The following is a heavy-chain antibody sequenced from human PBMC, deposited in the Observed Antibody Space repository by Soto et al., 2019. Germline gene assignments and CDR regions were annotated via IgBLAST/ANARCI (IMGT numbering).Heavy chain of an antibody. CDR3: AREGVYGDYGLDAFDI. D-gene: IGHD4-17*01. V-gene: IGHV1-3*01. CDR1: GYTFTSYA. J-gene: IGHJ3*02. CDR2: INAGNGNT. Sequence: QVPLVQSGAEVKKPGASVKVSCKASGYTFTSYAMHWVRQAPGQRLEWMGWINAGNGNTKYSQKFQGRVTITRDTSASTAYMELSSLRSEDTAVYYCAREGVYGDYGLDAFDIWGQGTMVTVSS.